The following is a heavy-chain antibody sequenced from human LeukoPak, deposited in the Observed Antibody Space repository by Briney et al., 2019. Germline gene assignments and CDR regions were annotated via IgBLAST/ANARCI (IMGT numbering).Heavy chain of an antibody. Sequence: GRSLRLSCAASGFIFSSYAMHWVRQAPGKGLEWVAVISYDGSNKYYADSVKGRFTISRDNSKNTLYLQMNSLRAEDTAVYYCARRGQYCSSTSCTGYYYGMDVWGQGTTVTVSS. CDR2: ISYDGSNK. D-gene: IGHD2-2*01. V-gene: IGHV3-30-3*01. CDR1: GFIFSSYA. J-gene: IGHJ6*02. CDR3: ARRGQYCSSTSCTGYYYGMDV.